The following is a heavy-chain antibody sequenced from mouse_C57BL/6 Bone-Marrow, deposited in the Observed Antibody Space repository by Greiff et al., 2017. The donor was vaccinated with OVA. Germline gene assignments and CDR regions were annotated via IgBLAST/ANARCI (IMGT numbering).Heavy chain of an antibody. V-gene: IGHV14-4*01. CDR1: GFNIKDDY. CDR2: IDPENGDT. J-gene: IGHJ3*01. D-gene: IGHD2-5*01. CDR3: IPYYSNYAWFAY. Sequence: VQLQQSGAELVRPGASVKLSCTASGFNIKDDYMHWVKQRPEQGLEWIGWIDPENGDTEYASKFQGKATITADTSSNTAYLQLSSLTSEDTAVYYFIPYYSNYAWFAYWGQGTLVTVSA.